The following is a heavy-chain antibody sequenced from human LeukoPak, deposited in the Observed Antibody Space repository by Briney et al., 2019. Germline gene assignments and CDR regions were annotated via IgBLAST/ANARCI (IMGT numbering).Heavy chain of an antibody. CDR3: AKNGDRGAYCSGGTCYPYYYYYMDV. D-gene: IGHD2-15*01. CDR2: INQDGSEK. V-gene: IGHV3-7*03. Sequence: GGSLRLSCAVSGFTFSIYWMSWVRQAPGKGLEWVASINQDGSEKNYVDSVKGRFTISRDNAKNSLFLQMNSLRGEDTAIYYCAKNGDRGAYCSGGTCYPYYYYYMDVWGKGTTVTISS. J-gene: IGHJ6*03. CDR1: GFTFSIYW.